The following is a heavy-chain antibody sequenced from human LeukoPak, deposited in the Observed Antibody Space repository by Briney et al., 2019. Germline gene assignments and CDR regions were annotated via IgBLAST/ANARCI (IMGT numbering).Heavy chain of an antibody. Sequence: ASVKVSCKASGYTFTGYYMHWVRQAPGQGLEWMGWINPNSGGTNYAQKFQGWVTMTRDTSISTAYMELSRLRSDDTAVYYCARDWGDYYYYGMDVWGQGTTVTVSS. D-gene: IGHD7-27*01. CDR2: INPNSGGT. CDR3: ARDWGDYYYYGMDV. V-gene: IGHV1-2*04. CDR1: GYTFTGYY. J-gene: IGHJ6*02.